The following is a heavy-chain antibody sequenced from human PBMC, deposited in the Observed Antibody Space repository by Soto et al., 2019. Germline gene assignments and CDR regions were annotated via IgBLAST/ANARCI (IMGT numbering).Heavy chain of an antibody. Sequence: PGGSLRLSCAASGFTFSSYSMNWVRQAPGKGLEWVSSISSSSSYIYYADSVKGRFTTSRDNAKNSLYLQMNSLRAEDTAVYYCARVPHDILTGYSDYWGQGTLVTVSS. V-gene: IGHV3-21*01. J-gene: IGHJ4*02. CDR3: ARVPHDILTGYSDY. CDR1: GFTFSSYS. CDR2: ISSSSSYI. D-gene: IGHD3-9*01.